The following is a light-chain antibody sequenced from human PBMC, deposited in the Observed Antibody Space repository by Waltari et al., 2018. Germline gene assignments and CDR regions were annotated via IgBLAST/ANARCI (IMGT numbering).Light chain of an antibody. J-gene: IGKJ4*01. V-gene: IGKV3-20*01. Sequence: DRATLSGRASQTVSTIALSWYQQKPGQAPRVLIYSTYNRATGIPDRFSGSGSGTDFTLTINRLAPEDFAMYYCQQYDGIVVTFGGGTKVEI. CDR3: QQYDGIVVT. CDR2: STY. CDR1: QTVSTIA.